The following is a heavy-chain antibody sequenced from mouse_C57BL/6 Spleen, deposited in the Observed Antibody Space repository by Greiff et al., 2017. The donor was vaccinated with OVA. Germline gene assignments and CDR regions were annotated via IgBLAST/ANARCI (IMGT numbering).Heavy chain of an antibody. CDR3: ARRGTTVPWYFDV. V-gene: IGHV1-85*01. CDR2: IYPRDGST. D-gene: IGHD1-1*01. Sequence: VQLQQSGPELVKPGASVKLSCKASGYTFTSYDINWVKQRPGQGLEWIGWIYPRDGSTKYNEKFKGKATLTVDTSSSTAYMELHSLTSEDSAVYFCARRGTTVPWYFDVWGTGTTVTVSS. J-gene: IGHJ1*03. CDR1: GYTFTSYD.